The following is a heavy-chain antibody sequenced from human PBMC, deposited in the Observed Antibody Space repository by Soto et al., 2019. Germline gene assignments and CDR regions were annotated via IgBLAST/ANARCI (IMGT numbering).Heavy chain of an antibody. CDR3: ARGPPVVPAAMWGEFPTDSHYFDY. V-gene: IGHV1-69*02. Sequence: ASVKVSCKASGGTFSSYTISWVRQAPGQGLEWMGRIIPILGIANYAQKFQGRVTITADKSTSTAYMELSSLRSEDTAVYYWARGPPVVPAAMWGEFPTDSHYFDYWGQGTLVTVSS. CDR2: IIPILGIA. D-gene: IGHD2-2*01. CDR1: GGTFSSYT. J-gene: IGHJ4*02.